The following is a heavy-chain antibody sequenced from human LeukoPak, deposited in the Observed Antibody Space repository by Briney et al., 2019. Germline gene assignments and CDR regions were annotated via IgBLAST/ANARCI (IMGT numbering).Heavy chain of an antibody. CDR3: ARCSGGSCYLPLDY. Sequence: GGSLRLSCAASGFTVSSNYMSWGRQAPGKGLEWVSVIYSGGSTYYADSVKGRFTISRDNSRKTLYLQMNSLRAEDTAVYYCARCSGGSCYLPLDYWGQGTLVTVSS. J-gene: IGHJ4*02. D-gene: IGHD2-15*01. CDR1: GFTVSSNY. V-gene: IGHV3-66*01. CDR2: IYSGGST.